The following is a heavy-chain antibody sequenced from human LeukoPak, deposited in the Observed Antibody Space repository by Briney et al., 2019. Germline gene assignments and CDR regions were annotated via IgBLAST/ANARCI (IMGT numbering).Heavy chain of an antibody. CDR2: IYYSGST. CDR1: GGSISSADYY. J-gene: IGHJ4*02. Sequence: SETLSLTCTVSGGSISSADYYWSWIRQPPGRGLEWIGYIYYSGSTYYNPSLKSRVTISVDTSKNQFSLKLSSVTAADTAVYYCARDVRHSSSWTSPYYFDYWGQGTLVTVSS. CDR3: ARDVRHSSSWTSPYYFDY. V-gene: IGHV4-30-4*01. D-gene: IGHD6-13*01.